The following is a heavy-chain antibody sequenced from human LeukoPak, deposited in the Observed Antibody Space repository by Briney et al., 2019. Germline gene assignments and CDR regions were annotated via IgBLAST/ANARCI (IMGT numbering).Heavy chain of an antibody. CDR1: GGSFSGYY. Sequence: SETLSLTCAVYGGSFSGYYWSWIRQPPGKGLEWIGEINHSGSTNYNPSLKSRVTISVDTSKNQFSLKLSSVTAADTAVYYCARHGRHYDFWSGYRGSEGMDVWGQGTTVTVSS. D-gene: IGHD3-3*01. V-gene: IGHV4-34*01. CDR2: INHSGST. J-gene: IGHJ6*02. CDR3: ARHGRHYDFWSGYRGSEGMDV.